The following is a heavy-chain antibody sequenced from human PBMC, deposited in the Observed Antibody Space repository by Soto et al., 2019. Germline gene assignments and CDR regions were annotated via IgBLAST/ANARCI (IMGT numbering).Heavy chain of an antibody. CDR3: ARIVAAAGSGFDY. CDR1: GFTFSSYS. CDR2: ISSSSSYI. D-gene: IGHD6-13*01. V-gene: IGHV3-21*01. J-gene: IGHJ4*02. Sequence: EVQLVESGGGLVKPGGSLRLSCAASGFTFSSYSMNWVRQAPGKGLEWVSSISSSSSYIYYADSVKGRFTISRDNAKNSLYLQMNSPRAEDTAAYYCARIVAAAGSGFDYWGQGTLVTVSS.